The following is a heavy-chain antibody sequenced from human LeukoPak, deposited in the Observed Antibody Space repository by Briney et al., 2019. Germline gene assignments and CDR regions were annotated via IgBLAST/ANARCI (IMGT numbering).Heavy chain of an antibody. CDR3: VRDHHWGFDS. CDR2: IRSRPSTI. D-gene: IGHD7-27*01. CDR1: GFTFTSYS. Sequence: GGSLRLSCAASGFTFTSYSMNWVRQAPGKGLEWVSYIRSRPSTIYYADSVKGRFTISRDDAKNSLYLQMNSLRAEDTAIYYCVRDHHWGFDSWGQGAQVTVSS. J-gene: IGHJ4*02. V-gene: IGHV3-48*01.